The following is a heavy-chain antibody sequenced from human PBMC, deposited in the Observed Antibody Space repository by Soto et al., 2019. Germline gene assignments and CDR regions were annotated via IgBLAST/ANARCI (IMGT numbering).Heavy chain of an antibody. D-gene: IGHD2-2*01. CDR3: ARGRTSSPTPGDY. V-gene: IGHV4-31*03. CDR2: IYYSGST. CDR1: GGSLSSGAYY. Sequence: SETLSLTCTVSGGSLSSGAYYWSWIRQHPGKGLEWIGYIYYSGSTYYNPSLESRVTLSVDTSKNQFSLKLSSVTAADTAVYYCARGRTSSPTPGDYWGQGTLVTVSS. J-gene: IGHJ4*02.